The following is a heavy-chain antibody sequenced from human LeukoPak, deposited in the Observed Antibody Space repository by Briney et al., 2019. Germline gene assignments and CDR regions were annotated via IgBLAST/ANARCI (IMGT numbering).Heavy chain of an antibody. CDR3: ARSTEWFADY. D-gene: IGHD3-3*01. Sequence: GGSLRLSCAATGFDFSVYSMNWVRQAPGKGLEWISYITSDRNTIYYADSVRGRFTISRDNAKKSVYLELSNLRADDTAMYYCARSTEWFADYWGQGTLVTVSS. V-gene: IGHV3-48*01. J-gene: IGHJ4*02. CDR1: GFDFSVYS. CDR2: ITSDRNTI.